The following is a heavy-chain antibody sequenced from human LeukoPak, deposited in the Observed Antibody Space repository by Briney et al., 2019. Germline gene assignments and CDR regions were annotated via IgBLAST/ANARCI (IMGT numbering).Heavy chain of an antibody. J-gene: IGHJ4*02. CDR2: ISGSGGST. D-gene: IGHD3-16*01. V-gene: IGHV3-23*01. Sequence: GGSLRLSCAASGFTFSSYAMSWVRQAPGKGLEWVSAISGSGGSTYYADSVKGRFTISRDNSKNTLYLQVNSLRAEDTAVYYCAKDPASPRVLYFDYWGQGTLVTVSS. CDR3: AKDPASPRVLYFDY. CDR1: GFTFSSYA.